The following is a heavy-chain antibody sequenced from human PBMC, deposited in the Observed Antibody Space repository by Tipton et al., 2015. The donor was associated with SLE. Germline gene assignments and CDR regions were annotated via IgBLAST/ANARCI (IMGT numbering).Heavy chain of an antibody. V-gene: IGHV4-39*07. D-gene: IGHD1-26*01. CDR1: GGSISSSRYY. J-gene: IGHJ4*02. Sequence: TLSLTCTVSGGSISSSRYYWGCIRPPPGKGLEWIGSIYYSGSTYYNPPLKSRATISVDTSKNQFSLKLSAVTAADTAVYYCARLLSDDYYEGHDYWGQGTLVTVSS. CDR3: ARLLSDDYYEGHDY. CDR2: IYYSGST.